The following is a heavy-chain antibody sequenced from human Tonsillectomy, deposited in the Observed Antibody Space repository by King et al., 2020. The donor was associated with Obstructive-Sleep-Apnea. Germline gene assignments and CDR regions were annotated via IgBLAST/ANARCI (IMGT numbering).Heavy chain of an antibody. CDR3: AKERGYYYGSGRPFDY. D-gene: IGHD3-10*01. Sequence: VQLVESGGGLVQPGGSLRLSCAASGFTFSTYTMSWVRQAPGKGLEWVSAIGGSGVNTYYADSVKGRFTISRDNSKKTLYLQLNSLRAEDTAIYYCAKERGYYYGSGRPFDYWGQGTLVTVSS. V-gene: IGHV3-23*04. J-gene: IGHJ4*02. CDR1: GFTFSTYT. CDR2: IGGSGVNT.